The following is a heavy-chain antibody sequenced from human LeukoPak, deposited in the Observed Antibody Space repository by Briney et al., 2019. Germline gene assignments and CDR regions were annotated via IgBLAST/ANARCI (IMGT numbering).Heavy chain of an antibody. CDR1: GGSISSSSYY. Sequence: ASETLSLTCTVSGGSISSSSYYWGWIRQPPGKGLEWIGSIYYSGSTYYNPSLKSRVTISVDKSKNQFSLKLSSVTAADTAVYYCARLSYYYDSSGYYNYFDYWGQGTLVTVSS. V-gene: IGHV4-39*07. CDR3: ARLSYYYDSSGYYNYFDY. CDR2: IYYSGST. J-gene: IGHJ4*02. D-gene: IGHD3-22*01.